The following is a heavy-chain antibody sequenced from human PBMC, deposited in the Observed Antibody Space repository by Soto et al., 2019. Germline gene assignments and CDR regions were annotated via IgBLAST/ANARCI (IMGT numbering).Heavy chain of an antibody. J-gene: IGHJ4*02. CDR2: IYWDDDK. D-gene: IGHD4-17*01. CDR3: AHVVTTVTTR. V-gene: IGHV2-5*02. Sequence: QITLKESGPTLVKPTQTLTLTCTFSGFSLSASGVGVGWIHQPPGKALEWLALIYWDDDKRYSPSLKSRLTITKDTSKNQVVLSMTNMDRVYTATYYCAHVVTTVTTRWGQGTLVTVSS. CDR1: GFSLSASGVG.